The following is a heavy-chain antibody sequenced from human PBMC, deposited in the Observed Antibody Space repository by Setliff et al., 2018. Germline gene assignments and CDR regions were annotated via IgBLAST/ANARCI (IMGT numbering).Heavy chain of an antibody. D-gene: IGHD1-1*01. J-gene: IGHJ4*02. Sequence: GASVKVSCKASGGTFSSYAISWVRQAPGQGLEWMGGIIPIFGTANYAQNFQGRVTITRDTSTRTVYMELSSLRSEDTAVYYCARTGTSDDYFDYWGQGTLVTVSS. V-gene: IGHV1-69*05. CDR3: ARTGTSDDYFDY. CDR1: GGTFSSYA. CDR2: IIPIFGTA.